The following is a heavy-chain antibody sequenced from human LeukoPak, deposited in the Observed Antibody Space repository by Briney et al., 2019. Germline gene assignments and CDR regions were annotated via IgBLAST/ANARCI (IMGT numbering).Heavy chain of an antibody. CDR3: ARMGDYYDSSGYRHDAFDI. CDR1: GGSISYYY. CDR2: IYSSGST. V-gene: IGHV4-59*01. D-gene: IGHD3-22*01. J-gene: IGHJ3*02. Sequence: SETLSPTCTVSGGSISYYYWNWIRPPPGKGLEWIGYIYSSGSTNYNPSLKSRVTISLDTSKNQFSLKLSSVTAADTAVYYCARMGDYYDSSGYRHDAFDIWGQGTMVTVSS.